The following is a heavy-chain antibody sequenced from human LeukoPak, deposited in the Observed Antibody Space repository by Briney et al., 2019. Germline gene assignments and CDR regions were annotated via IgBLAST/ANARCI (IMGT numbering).Heavy chain of an antibody. Sequence: GASVKVSCKASGYTFTSYGTSWVRQAPGQGLEWMGWISAYNGNTNYAQKLQGRVTMTTDTSTSTAYMELRSLRSDDTAVYYCARVWANYYDSSGYYYSHGYWGQGTLVTVSS. CDR2: ISAYNGNT. J-gene: IGHJ4*02. CDR1: GYTFTSYG. V-gene: IGHV1-18*01. CDR3: ARVWANYYDSSGYYYSHGY. D-gene: IGHD3-22*01.